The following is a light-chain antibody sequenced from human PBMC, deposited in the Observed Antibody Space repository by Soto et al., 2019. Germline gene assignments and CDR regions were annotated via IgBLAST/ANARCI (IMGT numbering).Light chain of an antibody. Sequence: IGITHSQTTPSVTPGERATLSCRASQSVSSNLAWYQQKPGQAPRLLIYGASTRATGIPARFSGSGSGTEFTLTISSLQSEDFATYYCPQSYITPIPFDQGTRLEIK. V-gene: IGKV3-15*01. CDR2: GAS. CDR3: PQSYITPIP. J-gene: IGKJ5*01. CDR1: QSVSSN.